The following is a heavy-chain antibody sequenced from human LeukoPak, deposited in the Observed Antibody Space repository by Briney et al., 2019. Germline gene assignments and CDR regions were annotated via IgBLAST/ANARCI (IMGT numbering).Heavy chain of an antibody. Sequence: SVKVSCKASGGTFSSYAISWVRQAPGQGLEWMGRIIPIFGTANYAQKFQGRVTITTDESTSTAYMELSRLRSDDTAVYYCARRVVRGNWFDPWGQGTLVTVSS. J-gene: IGHJ5*02. CDR3: ARRVVRGNWFDP. V-gene: IGHV1-69*05. D-gene: IGHD4-23*01. CDR2: IIPIFGTA. CDR1: GGTFSSYA.